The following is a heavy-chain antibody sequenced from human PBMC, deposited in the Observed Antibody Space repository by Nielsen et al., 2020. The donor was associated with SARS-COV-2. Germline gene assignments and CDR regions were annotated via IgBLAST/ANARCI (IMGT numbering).Heavy chain of an antibody. V-gene: IGHV3-23*01. Sequence: GESLKISCAASGFTFSSYAMSWVRQAPGKGLEWVSAISGSGGSTYYADSVKGRFTITRDNSKNTLYLQMNSLRAEDTAVYYCAKDKYQLLNYGMDVWGQGTTVTVSS. CDR1: GFTFSSYA. D-gene: IGHD2-2*01. J-gene: IGHJ6*02. CDR3: AKDKYQLLNYGMDV. CDR2: ISGSGGST.